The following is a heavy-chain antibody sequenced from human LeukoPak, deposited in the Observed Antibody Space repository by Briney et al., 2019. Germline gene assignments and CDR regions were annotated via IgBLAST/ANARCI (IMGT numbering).Heavy chain of an antibody. J-gene: IGHJ4*02. D-gene: IGHD2-2*01. CDR3: AISGGDIVVVPSARGYFDY. CDR1: GFTVSSYS. V-gene: IGHV3-48*04. CDR2: ISSSSSTI. Sequence: GGSLRLSCAASGFTVSSYSMNWVRQAPGKGLEWVSYISSSSSTIYYADSVKGRFTISRDNAKNSLYLQMNSLRAEDTAVYYCAISGGDIVVVPSARGYFDYWGQGTLVTVSS.